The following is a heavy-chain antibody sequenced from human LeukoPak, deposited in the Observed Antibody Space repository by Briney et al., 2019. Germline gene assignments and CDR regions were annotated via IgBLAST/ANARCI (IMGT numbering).Heavy chain of an antibody. Sequence: SETLSLTCTVSGGSISRYYWSWIRQPPGKGLEWIGYIYYSGSTNYNPSLKSRVTISVDTSKNQFSLKLSSVTAADTAVYYCARVREDAFDIWGQGTMVTVSS. CDR2: IYYSGST. CDR3: ARVREDAFDI. V-gene: IGHV4-59*01. J-gene: IGHJ3*02. D-gene: IGHD1-26*01. CDR1: GGSISRYY.